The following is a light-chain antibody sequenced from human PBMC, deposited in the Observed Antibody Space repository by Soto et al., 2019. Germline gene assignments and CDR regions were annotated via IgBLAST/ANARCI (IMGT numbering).Light chain of an antibody. CDR3: SSYASGSTVV. CDR2: DVS. V-gene: IGLV2-14*03. J-gene: IGLJ2*01. CDR1: SSDVGAYHY. Sequence: QAVVTQPASMSGSPGQSITISCTGTSSDVGAYHYVSWYQHHPGKAPRLMIYDVSYRPSGVSNRFSGSKSGNTASLTISGLQVEDEADYYCSSYASGSTVVFGGGTKLTVL.